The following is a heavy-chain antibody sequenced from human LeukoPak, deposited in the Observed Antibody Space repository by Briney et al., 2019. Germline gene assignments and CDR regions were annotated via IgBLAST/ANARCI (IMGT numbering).Heavy chain of an antibody. D-gene: IGHD5-18*01. CDR2: ISGSGGNT. CDR3: AKRIQLWLYFDY. Sequence: PGGSLRLSCAASGFTFSSDAMSWVRQTPGKGLEWVSLISGSGGNTYYADSVKGRFTISRDNSKNTLYLQMNSLRAEDTAVYYCAKRIQLWLYFDYWGQGILVTVSS. CDR1: GFTFSSDA. J-gene: IGHJ4*02. V-gene: IGHV3-23*01.